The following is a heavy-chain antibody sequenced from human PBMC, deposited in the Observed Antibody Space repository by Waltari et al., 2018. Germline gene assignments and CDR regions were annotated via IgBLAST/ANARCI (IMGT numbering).Heavy chain of an antibody. J-gene: IGHJ4*02. CDR1: GDSIRGSTYY. CDR3: VRPGSSVGWYYFDY. D-gene: IGHD6-19*01. Sequence: QLQLQESGPGLVKPSETLSLTCTVSGDSIRGSTYYWGGIRQPPGQGLEWIGSISYSGTTYCNPSLKSRVTMSVDTSKNQFSLNLSSVTAADTAVFYCVRPGSSVGWYYFDYWGQGTLVTVSS. CDR2: ISYSGTT. V-gene: IGHV4-39*01.